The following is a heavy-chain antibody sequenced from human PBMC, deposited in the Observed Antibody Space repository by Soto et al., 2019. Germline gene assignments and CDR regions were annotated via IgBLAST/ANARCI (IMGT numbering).Heavy chain of an antibody. Sequence: LSLTCTVSGGSIISGGYDCILILQHPVNCLEWIGYIYYSGSTYYNPSLKSRVTISVDTSKNQFSLKLSSVTAADTAVYYCARAPTEYDSSPPGLCYFDLWGRGTLVTVSS. CDR1: GGSIISGGYD. CDR3: ARAPTEYDSSPPGLCYFDL. CDR2: IYYSGST. D-gene: IGHD3-22*01. J-gene: IGHJ2*01. V-gene: IGHV4-31*03.